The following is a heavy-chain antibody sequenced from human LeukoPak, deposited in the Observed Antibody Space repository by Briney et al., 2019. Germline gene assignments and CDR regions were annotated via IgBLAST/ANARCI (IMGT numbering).Heavy chain of an antibody. CDR1: GFTFSSYS. CDR3: ARIGGGSIDYGDTAEQFDY. D-gene: IGHD4-17*01. CDR2: ISSSSSYI. V-gene: IGHV3-21*01. J-gene: IGHJ4*02. Sequence: PGGSLRLSCAASGFTFSSYSMNWVRQAPGKGLEWVSSISSSSSYIYYADSVKGRFTISRDNAKNSLYLQMNSLRAEDTAVYYCARIGGGSIDYGDTAEQFDYWGQGTLVTVSS.